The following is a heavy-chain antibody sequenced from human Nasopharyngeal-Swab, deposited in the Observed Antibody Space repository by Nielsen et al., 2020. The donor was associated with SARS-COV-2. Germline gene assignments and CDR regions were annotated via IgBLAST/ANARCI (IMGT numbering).Heavy chain of an antibody. CDR1: GFTFSSHW. CDR3: AKDIAADGLGQYYFDY. D-gene: IGHD6-13*01. CDR2: ISWDSRRT. J-gene: IGHJ4*02. Sequence: GESLKISCAASGFTFSSHWMHWVRQVPGRGLEWVSLISWDSRRTSYADSVKGRFIISRDNRKASLSLQMNSLRTEDSGLYYCAKDIAADGLGQYYFDYWGRGTLVTVSS. V-gene: IGHV3-43*01.